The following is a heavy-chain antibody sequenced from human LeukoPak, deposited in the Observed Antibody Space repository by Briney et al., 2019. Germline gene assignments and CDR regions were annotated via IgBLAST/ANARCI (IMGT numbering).Heavy chain of an antibody. D-gene: IGHD3-16*01. V-gene: IGHV1-18*01. CDR2: ISAYNGNT. CDR3: ARDFGAFEAFDI. CDR1: GYTFTSYG. Sequence: ASVKVSCKASGYTFTSYGISWVRQAPGQGLEWMEWISAYNGNTNYAQKLQGRVTMTTDTSTSTAYMELRSLRSGDTAVYYCARDFGAFEAFDIWGQGTMVTVSS. J-gene: IGHJ3*02.